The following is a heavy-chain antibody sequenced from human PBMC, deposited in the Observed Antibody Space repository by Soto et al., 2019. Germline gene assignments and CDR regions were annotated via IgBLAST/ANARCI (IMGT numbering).Heavy chain of an antibody. CDR2: MHHSGST. CDR3: ATGNVYDYGSGGLWDQ. Sequence: QVRLQESGPGLVNPSVTLSLTCVVSGGSITSPNLWTWVRQPPGRGLEWIAEMHHSGSTNYSPSLKSRVVMSIDKSKNQFSLKLNSVTAADTAVYYCATGNVYDYGSGGLWDQWGRGALVTVSS. J-gene: IGHJ4*02. D-gene: IGHD3-10*01. CDR1: GGSITSPNL. V-gene: IGHV4-4*02.